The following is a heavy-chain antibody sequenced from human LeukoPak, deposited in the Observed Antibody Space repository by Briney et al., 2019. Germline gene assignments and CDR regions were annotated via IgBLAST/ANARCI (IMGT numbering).Heavy chain of an antibody. CDR3: ARDRAEGWLGSYYYYYYMDV. Sequence: GASVKVSCKASGYTFTSYGISWVRQAPGQGLEWMGWISAYNGNTNYAQKLQGRVTMTTDTSTSTAYMELRSLRSDDTAVYYCARDRAEGWLGSYYYYYYMDVWGQGTTVTVSS. V-gene: IGHV1-18*01. CDR2: ISAYNGNT. CDR1: GYTFTSYG. D-gene: IGHD3-22*01. J-gene: IGHJ6*03.